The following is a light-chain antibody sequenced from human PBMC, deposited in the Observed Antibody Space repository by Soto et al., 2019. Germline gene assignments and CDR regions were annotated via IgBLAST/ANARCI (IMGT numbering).Light chain of an antibody. Sequence: QSVLTQPPSESGSPGQSVTISCTGTSSDVGFYNYVSWYQQHPGRAPKLLIYDVTKRPSGVPDRFSGSKSGNTASLTVSGLQAEDEALYYCTAYAGSDNLGVFGGGTKVTVL. CDR2: DVT. CDR3: TAYAGSDNLGV. CDR1: SSDVGFYNY. V-gene: IGLV2-8*01. J-gene: IGLJ2*01.